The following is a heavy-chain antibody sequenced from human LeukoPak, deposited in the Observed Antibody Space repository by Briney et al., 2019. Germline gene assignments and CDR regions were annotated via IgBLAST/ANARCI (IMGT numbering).Heavy chain of an antibody. CDR2: IKQDGSER. J-gene: IGHJ4*02. Sequence: GGSLRLSCVVSGVTFSSHWMSWVRQAPGKGLEWVANIKQDGSERYYVDPVKGRFTISRDNAKNSVFLQMNSLRAEDTAVYYCARDPNLYSGTYDTYWGQGTLVTVSS. CDR1: GVTFSSHW. V-gene: IGHV3-7*03. CDR3: ARDPNLYSGTYDTY. D-gene: IGHD1-26*01.